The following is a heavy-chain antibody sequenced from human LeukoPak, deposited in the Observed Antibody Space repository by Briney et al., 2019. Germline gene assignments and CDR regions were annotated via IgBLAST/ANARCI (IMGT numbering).Heavy chain of an antibody. V-gene: IGHV3-48*03. CDR3: ARDIVVVPAEKDAFDI. D-gene: IGHD2-2*01. CDR2: ISSSGSTI. CDR1: GFTFSSYE. J-gene: IGHJ3*02. Sequence: GGSLRLSCAASGFTFSSYEMNWVRQAPGKGLEWVSYISSSGSTIYYADSVKGRFTISRDNAKNSLYLQMNSLRAEDTAVYYCARDIVVVPAEKDAFDIWGQGTMVTVSS.